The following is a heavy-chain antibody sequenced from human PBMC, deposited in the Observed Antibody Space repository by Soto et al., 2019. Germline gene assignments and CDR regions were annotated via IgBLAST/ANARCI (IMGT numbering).Heavy chain of an antibody. CDR2: IWYDGSNK. Sequence: QVQLVESGGGVVQPGRSLRLSCAASGFTFNRYAIHWVRQAPGKGLEWVAVIWYDGSNKYYADSVKGRFTISRDNSKNTLYLQMNSLRAEDTAVYYCARGARQGWLVDIWGQGTMVTVSS. J-gene: IGHJ3*02. D-gene: IGHD6-19*01. CDR3: ARGARQGWLVDI. V-gene: IGHV3-33*01. CDR1: GFTFNRYA.